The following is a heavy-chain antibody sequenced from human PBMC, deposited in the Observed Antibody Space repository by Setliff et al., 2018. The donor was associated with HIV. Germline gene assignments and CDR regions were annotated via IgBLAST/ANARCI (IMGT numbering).Heavy chain of an antibody. Sequence: SETLSLTCTVSGGSITGHYWSWIRQPPGKGLEWIGYIHCSGSSNYNPSLKSRVSISLDTSKKQVSLKLNSVTAADTAVYYCARGLSIFGVATPGFYSFMDVWGKGTTVTVSS. CDR1: GGSITGHY. CDR2: IHCSGSS. D-gene: IGHD3-3*01. J-gene: IGHJ6*03. V-gene: IGHV4-59*11. CDR3: ARGLSIFGVATPGFYSFMDV.